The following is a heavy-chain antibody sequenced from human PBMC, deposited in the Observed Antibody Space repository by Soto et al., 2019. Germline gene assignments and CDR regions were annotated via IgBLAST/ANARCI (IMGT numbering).Heavy chain of an antibody. D-gene: IGHD6-6*01. J-gene: IGHJ2*01. CDR2: ISSSSSYI. Sequence: EVQLVESGGGLVKPGGSLRLSCAASGFTFSSYSMNWVRQAPGKGLEWVSSISSSSSYIYYADSVKGRFTIYRDNAKNSLYLQMNSLRAEDTAVYYGASDQGRSSSKDCYFDLWGRGTLVTVSS. V-gene: IGHV3-21*01. CDR3: ASDQGRSSSKDCYFDL. CDR1: GFTFSSYS.